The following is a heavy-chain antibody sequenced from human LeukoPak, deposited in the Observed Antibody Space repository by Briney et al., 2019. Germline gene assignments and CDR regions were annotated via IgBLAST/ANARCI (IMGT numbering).Heavy chain of an antibody. CDR3: ARVSTVTTRWDYHYYGMDV. J-gene: IGHJ6*02. CDR1: GFTFSSYW. CDR2: IDSDGSSA. Sequence: PGGSLRLSCAASGFTFSSYWMHWVRQAPGKGLVWVSRIDSDGSSARYADSVKGRFTISRDNAKNTLYLQMDSLRAEDTAVYYCARVSTVTTRWDYHYYGMDVWGQGTTVTVSS. D-gene: IGHD4-17*01. V-gene: IGHV3-74*01.